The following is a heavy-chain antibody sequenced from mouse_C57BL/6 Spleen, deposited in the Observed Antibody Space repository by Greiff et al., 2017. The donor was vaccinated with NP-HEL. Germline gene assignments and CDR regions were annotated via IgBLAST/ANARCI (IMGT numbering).Heavy chain of an antibody. CDR2: IDPSDSYT. J-gene: IGHJ2*01. D-gene: IGHD1-1*01. Sequence: QVQLQQPGAELVRPGTSVKLSCKASGYTFTSYWMHWVKQRPGQGLEWIGVIDPSDSYTNYNQKFKGKATLTVDTSSITAYMQLSSLTSEDSAVYYCAPIRGFDYWGQGTTLTVSS. CDR1: GYTFTSYW. CDR3: APIRGFDY. V-gene: IGHV1-59*01.